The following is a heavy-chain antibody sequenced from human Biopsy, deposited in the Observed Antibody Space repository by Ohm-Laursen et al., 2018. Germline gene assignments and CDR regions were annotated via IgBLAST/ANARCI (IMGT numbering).Heavy chain of an antibody. CDR2: IYSGGST. V-gene: IGHV3-66*04. CDR3: AKPADSYGSEFYFDY. CDR1: GFTVSSNY. Sequence: FPRLSCAASGFTVSSNYMSWVRQAPGKGLEWVSVIYSGGSTYYADSVKGRFTISRDNSKNTLYLRMNSLRAEDTAVYYCAKPADSYGSEFYFDYWGQGTLVTVSS. J-gene: IGHJ4*02. D-gene: IGHD4-17*01.